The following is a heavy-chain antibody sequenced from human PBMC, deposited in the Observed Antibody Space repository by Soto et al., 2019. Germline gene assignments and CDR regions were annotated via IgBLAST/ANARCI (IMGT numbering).Heavy chain of an antibody. V-gene: IGHV4-61*01. J-gene: IGHJ5*02. Sequence: QVQLQESGPGLVKPSETLSLTCTVSGGSVSSGSYYWSWIRQPPGKGLEWIGYIYYSGSTNYNPSLNSRVTISVDTSKNQFSLKLSSVTAADTAVYYCAREVLGGYCSSTSCYSFWFDPWGQGTLVTVSS. CDR2: IYYSGST. CDR3: AREVLGGYCSSTSCYSFWFDP. D-gene: IGHD2-2*02. CDR1: GGSVSSGSYY.